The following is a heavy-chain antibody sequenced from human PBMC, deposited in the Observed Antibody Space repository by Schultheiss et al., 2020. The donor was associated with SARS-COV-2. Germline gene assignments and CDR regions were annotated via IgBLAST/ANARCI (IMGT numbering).Heavy chain of an antibody. CDR2: INPNSGGT. Sequence: ASVKVSCKASGYTFTGYYMHWVRQAPGQGLEWMGWINPNSGGTNYAQKFQGRVTMTRDTSISTAYMELSRLRSDDTAVYYCARGGSGSSYYYGMDVWGQGTTVTVSS. CDR1: GYTFTGYY. V-gene: IGHV1-2*02. J-gene: IGHJ6*02. D-gene: IGHD3-10*01. CDR3: ARGGSGSSYYYGMDV.